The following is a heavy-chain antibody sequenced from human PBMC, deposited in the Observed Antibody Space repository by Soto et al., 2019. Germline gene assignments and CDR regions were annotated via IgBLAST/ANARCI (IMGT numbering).Heavy chain of an antibody. V-gene: IGHV1-69*01. CDR1: GGTFSSYA. Sequence: QVQLVQSGAEVKKPGSSVKVSCKASGGTFSSYAISWVRQAPGQGLEWMGGIIPIFGTANYAQKFQGRVTITADESTSTDYMELSSLRSDDTAVYYCARARSVGVAARRAPSFFDYWGQGTLVTVSS. D-gene: IGHD6-6*01. CDR3: ARARSVGVAARRAPSFFDY. CDR2: IIPIFGTA. J-gene: IGHJ4*02.